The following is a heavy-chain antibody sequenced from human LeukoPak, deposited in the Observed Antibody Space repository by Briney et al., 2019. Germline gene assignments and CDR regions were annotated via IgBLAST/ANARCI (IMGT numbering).Heavy chain of an antibody. CDR1: GFTFSNAS. V-gene: IGHV3-15*01. D-gene: IGHD5-18*01. Sequence: PGGSLRLSCAASGFTFSNASMSWVRQAPRKGLEWVGRIKSKTDGGTTDYAAPVKDRFAISRDESKNTLYLQMNSLKTEDTAVYYCSTFSNTPVVRGQNWGQGTLVTVSS. J-gene: IGHJ4*02. CDR3: STFSNTPVVRGQN. CDR2: IKSKTDGGTT.